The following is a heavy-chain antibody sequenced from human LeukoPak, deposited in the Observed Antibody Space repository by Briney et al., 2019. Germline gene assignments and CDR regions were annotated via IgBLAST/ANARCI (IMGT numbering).Heavy chain of an antibody. CDR3: ARVLFAAMVKLADY. CDR2: INPNSGGT. D-gene: IGHD5-18*01. CDR1: GYTFTGYY. J-gene: IGHJ4*02. V-gene: IGHV1-2*02. Sequence: GASVKVSCKASGYTFTGYYMHWVRQAPGQGLEWMGWINPNSGGTNYAQKFQGRVTMTRDTSISTAYMELRSLRSDDTAVYYCARVLFAAMVKLADYWGQGTLVTVSS.